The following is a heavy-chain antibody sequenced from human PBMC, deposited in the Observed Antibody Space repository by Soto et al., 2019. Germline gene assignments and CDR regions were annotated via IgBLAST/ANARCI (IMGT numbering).Heavy chain of an antibody. CDR1: GFTFSSYA. CDR3: ARGGYDFWSGYYRPEGYFDL. J-gene: IGHJ2*01. V-gene: IGHV3-64*02. Sequence: EVQLVESGEGLVQPGGSLRLSCAASGFTFSSYAMHWVRQAPGKGLEYVSAISSNGGSTYYADSVKDRFTISRDNSKNTLYLQMGSLRAEDMAVYYCARGGYDFWSGYYRPEGYFDLWGRGTLVTVSS. CDR2: ISSNGGST. D-gene: IGHD3-3*01.